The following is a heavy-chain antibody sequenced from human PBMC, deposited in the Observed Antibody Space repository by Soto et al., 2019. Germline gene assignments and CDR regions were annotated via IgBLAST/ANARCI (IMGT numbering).Heavy chain of an antibody. CDR1: GYTLTELS. V-gene: IGHV1-24*01. CDR3: ATAGIAATGNPPDY. CDR2: FDPEDGET. Sequence: GASVKVSCKVSGYTLTELSMHWVRQAPGKGLEWMGGFDPEDGETIYAQKFQGRVTMTEDTSTDTAYMELSSLRSEDTAVYYCATAGIAATGNPPDYWGQGTLVTVSS. J-gene: IGHJ4*02. D-gene: IGHD6-13*01.